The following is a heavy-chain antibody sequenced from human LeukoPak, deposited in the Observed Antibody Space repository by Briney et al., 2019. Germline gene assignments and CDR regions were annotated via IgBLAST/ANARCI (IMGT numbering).Heavy chain of an antibody. CDR2: IYHSGST. J-gene: IGHJ4*02. V-gene: IGHV4-30-2*01. CDR3: ARQERVDDSSGYYDY. D-gene: IGHD3-22*01. Sequence: SETLSLTCTVSGGSISSSSYYWGWIRQPQGKGLKWIGYIYHSGSTYYNPSLKSRVTISVDRSKNQFSLKLSSVTAADTAVYYCARQERVDDSSGYYDYWGQGTLVTVSS. CDR1: GGSISSSSYY.